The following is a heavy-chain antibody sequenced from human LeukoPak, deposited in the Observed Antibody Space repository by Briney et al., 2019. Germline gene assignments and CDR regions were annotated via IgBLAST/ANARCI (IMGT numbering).Heavy chain of an antibody. V-gene: IGHV3-7*01. Sequence: PRGSLRLSCAASGFTFSSYWMSWVRQAPGKGLEWVANIKQDGSEKYYVDSVKGRFTISRDNAKNSLYLQMNSLRAEDTAAYYCASRLTDSSGYYPSYYFDYWGQGTLVTVSS. CDR2: IKQDGSEK. J-gene: IGHJ4*02. CDR3: ASRLTDSSGYYPSYYFDY. CDR1: GFTFSSYW. D-gene: IGHD3-22*01.